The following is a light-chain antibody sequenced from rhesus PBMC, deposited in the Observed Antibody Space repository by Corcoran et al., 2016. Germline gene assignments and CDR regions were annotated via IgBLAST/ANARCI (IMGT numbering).Light chain of an antibody. CDR1: ENVNNY. CDR2: KAS. V-gene: IGKV1-74*01. CDR3: QHSYGTPYS. Sequence: DIQMTQSPSSLSASVGDRVTITCRARENVNNYLHWYQQKPGKAPKLLIYKASTLQRGVPSRFSGSGSGTDVTLTISSLQPEDFATYYCQHSYGTPYSFGQGTKVEIK. J-gene: IGKJ2*01.